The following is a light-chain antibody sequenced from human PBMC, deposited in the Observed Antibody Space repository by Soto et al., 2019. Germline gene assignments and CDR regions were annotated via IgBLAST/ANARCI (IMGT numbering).Light chain of an antibody. Sequence: GDRVTITCRASQTISSYLHWYQLKPGQAPKLLIYAASSLQSGGPSRFSGSGSGTDFTLTISSLQPEDFATYYCQQLNSDPITFGQGTRLEIK. J-gene: IGKJ5*01. CDR2: AAS. V-gene: IGKV1-9*01. CDR3: QQLNSDPIT. CDR1: QTISSY.